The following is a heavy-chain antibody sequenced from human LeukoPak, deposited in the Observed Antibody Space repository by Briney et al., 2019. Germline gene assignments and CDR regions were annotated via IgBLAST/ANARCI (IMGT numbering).Heavy chain of an antibody. D-gene: IGHD3-3*01. V-gene: IGHV3-21*01. Sequence: GGSLRLSCAASGFTFSSYSMNWVRQAPGKGLEWVSSISSSSSYIYYADSVKGRFTISRDNAKNSLYLQMNGLRAEDTAVYYCARVYDFWSGHFDYWGQGTLVTVSS. J-gene: IGHJ4*02. CDR3: ARVYDFWSGHFDY. CDR1: GFTFSSYS. CDR2: ISSSSSYI.